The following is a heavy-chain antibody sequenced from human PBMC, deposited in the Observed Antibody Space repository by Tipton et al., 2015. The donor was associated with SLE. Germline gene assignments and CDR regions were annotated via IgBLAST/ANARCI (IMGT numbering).Heavy chain of an antibody. CDR1: GYIFTNYG. CDR3: ARDYRDGLNWYDSYSGTDV. CDR2: ISAYTGDT. V-gene: IGHV1-18*01. D-gene: IGHD1-1*01. J-gene: IGHJ6*02. Sequence: QSGPEVKKPGASVKVSCKASGYIFTNYGISWVRQTPGQGLEWMGWISAYTGDTNYALKLQGRVTMTTDTSTTTAYMELRNLRSDDTAVYSCARDYRDGLNWYDSYSGTDVWGQGTAVTVS.